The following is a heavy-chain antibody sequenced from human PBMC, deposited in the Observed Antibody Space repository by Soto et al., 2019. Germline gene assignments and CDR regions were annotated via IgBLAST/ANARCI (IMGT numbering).Heavy chain of an antibody. CDR2: FDPEDGET. CDR3: ATGSPHYDILTGNPTYYYYGMDV. Sequence: ASVKVSCKVSGYTLTELSMHWVRQAPGKGLEWMGGFDPEDGETIYAQKFQGRVTMTEDTSTDTAYMELSSLRSEDTAVYYCATGSPHYDILTGNPTYYYYGMDVWGQGTKVTVSS. CDR1: GYTLTELS. V-gene: IGHV1-24*01. D-gene: IGHD3-9*01. J-gene: IGHJ6*02.